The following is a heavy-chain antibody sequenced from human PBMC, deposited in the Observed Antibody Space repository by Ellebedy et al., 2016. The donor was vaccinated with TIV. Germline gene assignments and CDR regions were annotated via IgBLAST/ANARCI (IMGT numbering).Heavy chain of an antibody. J-gene: IGHJ3*01. CDR3: AVVGADAFEV. V-gene: IGHV3-11*01. D-gene: IGHD3-22*01. CDR1: GLSFSDYG. CDR2: ISTTDII. Sequence: GGSLRLXXAVSGLSFSDYGMSWIRQSPGKGLEWVSFISTTDIIKYAGSVQGRFTISRDNAKDSVYLQMSSLSAEDTAVYYCAVVGADAFEVWGRGTVVTVSS.